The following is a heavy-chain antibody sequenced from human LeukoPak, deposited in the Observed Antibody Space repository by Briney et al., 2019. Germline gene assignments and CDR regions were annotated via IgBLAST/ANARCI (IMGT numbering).Heavy chain of an antibody. V-gene: IGHV4-39*02. CDR2: IYYSGST. J-gene: IGHJ4*02. D-gene: IGHD3-9*01. Sequence: SETLSLTCTVSGGSISSSSYYWGWIRQPPGKGLEWIGSIYYSGSTYYNPSLKSRVTISVDTSKNQFSLKLSSVTAADTAVYYCARDLVPVEGLRFFDWLSGGFDYWSQGTLVTVSS. CDR3: ARDLVPVEGLRFFDWLSGGFDY. CDR1: GGSISSSSYY.